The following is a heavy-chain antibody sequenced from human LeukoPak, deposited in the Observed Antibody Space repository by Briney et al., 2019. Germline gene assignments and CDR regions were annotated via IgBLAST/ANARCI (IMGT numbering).Heavy chain of an antibody. CDR3: VGGHMIVGP. J-gene: IGHJ5*02. D-gene: IGHD3-22*01. V-gene: IGHV4-59*01. Sequence: SETLSLTCTVSGDSISSYYWNWVRQPPGKGLEWIGYINYSGSTNYNPSLKSRVTISVDTSKNQYSLKLRSVTAADTAVYYCVGGHMIVGPWGQGTLVTVSS. CDR1: GDSISSYY. CDR2: INYSGST.